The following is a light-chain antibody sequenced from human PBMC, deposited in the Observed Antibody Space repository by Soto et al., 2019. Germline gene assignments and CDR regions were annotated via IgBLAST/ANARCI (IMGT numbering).Light chain of an antibody. CDR2: DAS. J-gene: IGKJ4*01. CDR3: QQRSNWPPH. V-gene: IGKV3-11*01. CDR1: QSVSSY. Sequence: EIVLTQSPATLSLSPGERATLSCRASQSVSSYLAWYQQKPGQAPRLLIYDASNRATGIPARFSGSGSGTDLTLTISSLEPEDFAVYYCQQRSNWPPHFGGGTKVEIK.